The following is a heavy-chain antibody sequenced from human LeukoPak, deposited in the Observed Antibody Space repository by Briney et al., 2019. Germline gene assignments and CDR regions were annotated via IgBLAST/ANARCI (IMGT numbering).Heavy chain of an antibody. CDR1: GYTFSTYW. CDR2: IYPGDSDT. D-gene: IGHD2-2*01. J-gene: IGHJ6*03. CDR3: ARSGYQLLPNYYYYYMDV. V-gene: IGHV5-51*01. Sequence: GESLKISCQGSGYTFSTYWLAWVRQMPGKGPEWMGIIYPGDSDTRYSPSFEGQVTISADKSISTAYLQWSSLKASDTAMYYCARSGYQLLPNYYYYYMDVWGKGTTVTVSS.